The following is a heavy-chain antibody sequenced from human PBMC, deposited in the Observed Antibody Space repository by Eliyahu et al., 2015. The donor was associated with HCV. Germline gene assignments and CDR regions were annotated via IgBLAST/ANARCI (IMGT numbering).Heavy chain of an antibody. V-gene: IGHV1-2*02. CDR2: INPNKGVT. CDR3: ARDYNGRAFDP. CDR1: XXTFGDYY. Sequence: QLVQSGAXVKKPGASVKVXXKASXXTFGDYYIHWLRXAPGQGLEWMGWINPNKGVTEYAQKFQGRVTLTGDTSISAAHMELSSLRSDDTAVYYCARDYNGRAFDPWGQGTLVTVSS. J-gene: IGHJ5*02. D-gene: IGHD5-24*01.